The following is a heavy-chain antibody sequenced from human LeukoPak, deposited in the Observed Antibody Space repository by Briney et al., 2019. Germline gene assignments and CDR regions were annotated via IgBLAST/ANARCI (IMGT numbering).Heavy chain of an antibody. CDR2: INRGGST. J-gene: IGHJ5*02. V-gene: IGHV4-34*01. CDR3: ARRRITMVRGGWFDP. Sequence: SETLSLTCAVYGGSFSGYFWSWIRQPPGKGLEWIGEINRGGSTNYNPSLKSRVTISVDTSKNQFSLKLSSVTAADTAVYYCARRRITMVRGGWFDPWGQRTLVTVSS. D-gene: IGHD3-10*01. CDR1: GGSFSGYF.